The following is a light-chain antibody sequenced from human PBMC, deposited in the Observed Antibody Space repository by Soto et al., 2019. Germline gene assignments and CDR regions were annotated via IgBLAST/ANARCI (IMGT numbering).Light chain of an antibody. Sequence: QSVLTQPASVSGSPGQSITISCTGTSSDVGSYNLVSWYQQHPGKAPKLMIYEVSKRPSGVSNRFSGSKSGNTASLTSSGLQAEDEADYYCCSYAGSSTLVFGGGTKLTVL. CDR3: CSYAGSSTLV. J-gene: IGLJ2*01. CDR1: SSDVGSYNL. V-gene: IGLV2-23*02. CDR2: EVS.